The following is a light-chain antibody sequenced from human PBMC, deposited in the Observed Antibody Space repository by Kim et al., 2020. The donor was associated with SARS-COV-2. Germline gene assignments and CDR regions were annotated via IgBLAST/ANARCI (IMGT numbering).Light chain of an antibody. CDR2: DAS. CDR3: QQRDGWPPKVT. V-gene: IGKV3-11*01. CDR1: QRLVAY. Sequence: PVAGATLSWRASQRLVAYLAWYQPRPAHPPRLLIDDASIRATGVPARFSGSGSGTDFTLTISGLEPEDFAVYYCQQRDGWPPKVTFGGGTKVDIK. J-gene: IGKJ4*01.